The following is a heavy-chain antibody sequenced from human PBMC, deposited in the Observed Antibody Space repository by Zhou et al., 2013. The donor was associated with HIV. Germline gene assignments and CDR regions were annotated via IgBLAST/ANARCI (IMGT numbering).Heavy chain of an antibody. Sequence: QVQLQESGPGLVKPSETLSLTCTVSGGSISSHYWSWIRQPPGKGLEWIGYIYYSGSTNYNPSLKSRVTISVDTSKNQFSLKLSSVTAADTAVYYCASLVVPAASSYVYFDLVGPGTRGHC. V-gene: IGHV4-59*11. J-gene: IGHJ2*01. D-gene: IGHD2-2*01. CDR1: GGSISSHY. CDR2: IYYSGST. CDR3: ASLVVPAASSYVYFDL.